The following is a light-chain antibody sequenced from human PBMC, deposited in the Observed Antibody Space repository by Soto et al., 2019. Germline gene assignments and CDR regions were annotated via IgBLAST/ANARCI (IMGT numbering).Light chain of an antibody. CDR1: QSVSSN. Sequence: EILMTQSPVTLSVSPGERATLSCRASQSVSSNLAWYQQKPGQAPSLLIYGAFTRATGIPARFSGTGSGTEFTLTISSLQSEDFALYYCQQYNDSPLTFGKGTKVDI. V-gene: IGKV3-15*01. CDR2: GAF. J-gene: IGKJ1*01. CDR3: QQYNDSPLT.